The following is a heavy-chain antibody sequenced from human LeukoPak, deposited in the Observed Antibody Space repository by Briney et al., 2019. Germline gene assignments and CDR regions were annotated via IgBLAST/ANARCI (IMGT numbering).Heavy chain of an antibody. J-gene: IGHJ2*01. CDR1: GGSFSGYF. V-gene: IGHV4-34*01. CDR2: INHSGTT. D-gene: IGHD2-2*01. CDR3: ARHVVAVPTARYFDL. Sequence: SSETLSLTCAVYGGSFSGYFWSWIRQPPGKGLEWIGEINHSGTTNYNPSLKSRVTVSVDTSKNQFSLKLTSLTAADTAVYYCARHVVAVPTARYFDLWGRGTLVTVSS.